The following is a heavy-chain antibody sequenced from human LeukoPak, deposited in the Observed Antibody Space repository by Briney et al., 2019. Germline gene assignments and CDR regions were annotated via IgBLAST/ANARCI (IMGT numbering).Heavy chain of an antibody. Sequence: GGSLRLSCAASGFTFSSYWMHWVRQAPGKGLVWVSRINSDRSSTSYADSVKGRFTISRDNAKNTLYLQMNSLRAEDTAVYYCARDRGYYSAFDIWGQGTMVTVSS. CDR1: GFTFSSYW. V-gene: IGHV3-74*01. CDR3: ARDRGYYSAFDI. J-gene: IGHJ3*02. CDR2: INSDRSST. D-gene: IGHD2-15*01.